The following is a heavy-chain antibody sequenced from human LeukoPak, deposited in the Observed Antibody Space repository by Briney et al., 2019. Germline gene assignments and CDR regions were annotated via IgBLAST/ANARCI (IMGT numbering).Heavy chain of an antibody. CDR1: GFTFSSYA. D-gene: IGHD3-22*01. V-gene: IGHV3-23*01. J-gene: IGHJ4*02. CDR3: ARDGVYYDSSGLDY. Sequence: GGSLRLSCAASGFTFSSYAMSWVRQAPGKGLEWVSAISGSGGSTYYADSVKGQFTISRDNSKNTLYLQMNSLRAEDTAVFYCARDGVYYDSSGLDYWGQGTLVTVSS. CDR2: ISGSGGST.